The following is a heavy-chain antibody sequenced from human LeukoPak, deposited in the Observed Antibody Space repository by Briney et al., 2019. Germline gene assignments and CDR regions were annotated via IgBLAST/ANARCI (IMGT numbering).Heavy chain of an antibody. Sequence: SETLSLTCTVSGGSISSYYWSWIRQPAGKGLEWIGRIYTSGSTNYNPSLKSRVTMSVDTSKNQFSLKLSSVTAADTAVYYCARDLKAYQLPQSEYYYYYYMDVWGKGTTVTVSS. CDR1: GGSISSYY. D-gene: IGHD2-2*01. V-gene: IGHV4-4*07. CDR3: ARDLKAYQLPQSEYYYYYYMDV. CDR2: IYTSGST. J-gene: IGHJ6*03.